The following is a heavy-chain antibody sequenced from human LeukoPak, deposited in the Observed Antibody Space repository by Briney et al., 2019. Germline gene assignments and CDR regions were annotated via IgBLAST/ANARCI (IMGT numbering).Heavy chain of an antibody. J-gene: IGHJ6*03. Sequence: SETLSLTCTVSGDYISSYYWSWIRQPPGKGLEWLGYIYYSGSPNYNPSLKSRVTISVDTSKNQISLKLSSVTAADTAVYYCAREKVNTAMVTSPRKYYYYMDVWGKGTTVTVSS. V-gene: IGHV4-59*01. CDR1: GDYISSYY. D-gene: IGHD5-18*01. CDR3: AREKVNTAMVTSPRKYYYYMDV. CDR2: IYYSGSP.